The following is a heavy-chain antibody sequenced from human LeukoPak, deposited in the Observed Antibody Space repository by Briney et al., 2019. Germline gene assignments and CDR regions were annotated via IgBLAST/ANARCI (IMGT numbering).Heavy chain of an antibody. CDR3: AKVNSGYDGPPDY. J-gene: IGHJ4*02. CDR2: ISGSGGST. V-gene: IGHV3-23*01. CDR1: GFTFSSYA. Sequence: PGGSLRLSCAASGFTFSSYAMSWVRQAPGKGLEWVSAISGSGGSTYYADSVKGRFTISRDNSKNTLYLQMNCLRAEDTAVYYCAKVNSGYDGPPDYWGQGTLVTVSS. D-gene: IGHD5-12*01.